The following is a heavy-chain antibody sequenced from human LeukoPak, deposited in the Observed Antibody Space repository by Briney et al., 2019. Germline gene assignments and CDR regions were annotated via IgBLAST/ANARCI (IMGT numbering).Heavy chain of an antibody. D-gene: IGHD3-3*01. CDR3: GSRRTAMFGVIKGPIDY. V-gene: IGHV4-34*01. J-gene: IGHJ4*02. Sequence: SETLSLTCAVYGGSFSDYFWTWIRQPPGKGLEWIGEINHSGSPNNNPSLKSRVSISFDTSKNQFSLKLTSVTAADTAVYYCGSRRTAMFGVIKGPIDYWGQGTLVTVSS. CDR1: GGSFSDYF. CDR2: INHSGSP.